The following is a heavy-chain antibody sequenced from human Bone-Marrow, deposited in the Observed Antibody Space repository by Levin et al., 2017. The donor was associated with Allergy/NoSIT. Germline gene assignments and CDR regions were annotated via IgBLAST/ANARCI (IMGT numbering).Heavy chain of an antibody. D-gene: IGHD5-18*01. J-gene: IGHJ4*02. CDR1: GFTFSSYW. Sequence: PGGSLRLSCAASGFTFSSYWMSWVRQAPGKGLEWVANIKQDGSEKYYVDSVKGRFTISRDNAKNSLYLQMNSLRAEDTAVYYCARDSGYSYGVTDYWGQGTLVTVSS. CDR3: ARDSGYSYGVTDY. V-gene: IGHV3-7*01. CDR2: IKQDGSEK.